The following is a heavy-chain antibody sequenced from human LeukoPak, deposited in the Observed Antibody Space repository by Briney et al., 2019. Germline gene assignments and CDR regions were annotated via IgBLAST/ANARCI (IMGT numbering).Heavy chain of an antibody. D-gene: IGHD3-10*01. CDR3: AREAMVRGVMIGY. J-gene: IGHJ4*02. V-gene: IGHV1-69*13. Sequence: ASVKVSCKASGGTFSSYAISWVRQAPGQGLEWMGGIIPIFGTANYAQKFQGRVTITADESTSTAYMELSSLRSEDTAVYYCAREAMVRGVMIGYWGQGTLVTVPS. CDR2: IIPIFGTA. CDR1: GGTFSSYA.